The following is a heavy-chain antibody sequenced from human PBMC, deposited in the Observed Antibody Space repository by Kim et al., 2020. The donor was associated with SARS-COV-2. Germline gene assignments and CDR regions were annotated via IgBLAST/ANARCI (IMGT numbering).Heavy chain of an antibody. V-gene: IGHV3-7*01. CDR2: IKQDGSEK. CDR1: GFTFSSYW. Sequence: GGSLRLSCAASGFTFSSYWMSWVRQAPGKGLEWVANIKQDGSEKYYVDSVKGRFTISRDNAKNSLYLQMNSLRAEDTAVYYCARDATWIQLWLRRGDAFDIWGQGTMVTVSS. J-gene: IGHJ3*02. CDR3: ARDATWIQLWLRRGDAFDI. D-gene: IGHD5-18*01.